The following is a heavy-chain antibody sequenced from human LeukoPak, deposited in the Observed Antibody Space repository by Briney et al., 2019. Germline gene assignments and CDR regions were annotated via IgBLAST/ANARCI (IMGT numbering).Heavy chain of an antibody. J-gene: IGHJ4*02. V-gene: IGHV4-34*01. CDR3: ARRSWYGGFDY. CDR2: INHSGST. Sequence: SETLSLTCAVYGGSFSGYYWSWIRQPPGKGLEWIGEINHSGSTNYNPSLKSRVTISVDTSKNQFSLKLSPVTAADTAVYYCARRSWYGGFDYWGQGTLVTVSS. D-gene: IGHD6-13*01. CDR1: GGSFSGYY.